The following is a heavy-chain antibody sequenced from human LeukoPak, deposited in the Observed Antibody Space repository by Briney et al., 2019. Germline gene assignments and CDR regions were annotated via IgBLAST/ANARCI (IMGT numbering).Heavy chain of an antibody. V-gene: IGHV4-30-2*01. D-gene: IGHD4-17*01. Sequence: SETLSLTCAVSGGSISSGGYSWRWIRQPPGKGLEWIAYIYHSGTTYYNPSLKSRVTISVDRSKNQFSLKLSSVTAADTAVYYCARSMVTRPYGMDVWGQGTTVTVSS. CDR2: IYHSGTT. CDR1: GGSISSGGYS. CDR3: ARSMVTRPYGMDV. J-gene: IGHJ6*02.